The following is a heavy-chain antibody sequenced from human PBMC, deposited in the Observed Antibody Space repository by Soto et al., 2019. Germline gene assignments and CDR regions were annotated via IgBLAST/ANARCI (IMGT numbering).Heavy chain of an antibody. V-gene: IGHV1-8*01. CDR1: GDPFSNYD. CDR2: MNPNRGNT. J-gene: IGHJ6*02. CDR3: AGGRNGMDV. Sequence: QVQLVQSGAEVKKPGASVKVSCKASGDPFSNYDIKWVRQATGQGLEWMGWMNPNRGNTGSARKFEGRVTRTRNTSISTAYMELSSLRSEDTAVYYCAGGRNGMDVWGQGTKVNVSS.